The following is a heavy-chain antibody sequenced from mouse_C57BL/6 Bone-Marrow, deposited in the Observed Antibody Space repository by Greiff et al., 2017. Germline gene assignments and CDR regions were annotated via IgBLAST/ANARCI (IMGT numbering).Heavy chain of an antibody. Sequence: QVQLQQPGAELVRPGSSVKLSCKASGYTFTSYWMDWVKQRPGQGLEWIGNIYPSDSETHYNQKFKDKATLTVDKSSSTAYMQLSSLTSEDSAVYCCARRDDYCDYWGQGTTLTVSS. J-gene: IGHJ2*01. CDR3: ARRDDYCDY. V-gene: IGHV1-61*01. CDR1: GYTFTSYW. D-gene: IGHD2-3*01. CDR2: IYPSDSET.